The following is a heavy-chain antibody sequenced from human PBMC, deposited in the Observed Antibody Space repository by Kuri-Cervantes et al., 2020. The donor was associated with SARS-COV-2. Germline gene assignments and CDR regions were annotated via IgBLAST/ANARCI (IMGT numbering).Heavy chain of an antibody. Sequence: SLKISCAASGFTLDDYAMHWVRQAPGKGLEWVAGISWNSGGIGYADSVKGRFTISRDNAKNSLYLQMNSLRAEDTALYYCAKDRMVQGVIRGTAFDPWGQGTLVTDSS. CDR3: AKDRMVQGVIRGTAFDP. J-gene: IGHJ5*02. V-gene: IGHV3-9*01. D-gene: IGHD3-10*01. CDR2: ISWNSGGI. CDR1: GFTLDDYA.